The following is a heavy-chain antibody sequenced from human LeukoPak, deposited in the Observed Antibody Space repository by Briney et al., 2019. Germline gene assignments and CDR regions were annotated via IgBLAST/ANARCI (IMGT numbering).Heavy chain of an antibody. Sequence: ASVKASCKASGDTFTGYYMHWVRQAPGQGLEWMGWINPNNGGTHYAQKFQGRVTMTRDTSISTAYMELSSLRSDDTAVYYCARAKMGVTTPASDYWGQGTLVTVSS. CDR1: GDTFTGYY. D-gene: IGHD1-26*01. CDR3: ARAKMGVTTPASDY. CDR2: INPNNGGT. J-gene: IGHJ4*02. V-gene: IGHV1-2*02.